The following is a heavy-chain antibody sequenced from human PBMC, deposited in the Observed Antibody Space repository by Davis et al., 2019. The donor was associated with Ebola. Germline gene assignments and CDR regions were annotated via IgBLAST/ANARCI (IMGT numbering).Heavy chain of an antibody. J-gene: IGHJ4*02. D-gene: IGHD5-24*01. CDR3: ARDSLRDGYPELDY. Sequence: GESLKISCAASGFTFSDYKMNWVRQAPGQGLEWISYISRGGKTIYYADSVKGRFTLSRDNAKDSLYLQMKSLRAEDTAVYYCARDSLRDGYPELDYWGQGTLVTVSS. V-gene: IGHV3-48*03. CDR2: ISRGGKTI. CDR1: GFTFSDYK.